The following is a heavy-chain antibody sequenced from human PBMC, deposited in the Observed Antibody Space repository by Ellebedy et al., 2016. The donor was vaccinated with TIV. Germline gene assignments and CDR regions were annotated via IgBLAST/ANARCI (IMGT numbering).Heavy chain of an antibody. CDR3: ARRNPGGYDPFFDL. J-gene: IGHJ4*02. Sequence: GESLKISCAASGFTFGSYWMHWVRQGPGKGLVCISSINDDGSTTTYVDSVKGRVTVSRDNAKNTLYLQMNSLGAEDTAVYYCARRNPGGYDPFFDLWGQGTLVTVSS. D-gene: IGHD5-12*01. V-gene: IGHV3-74*01. CDR2: INDDGSTT. CDR1: GFTFGSYW.